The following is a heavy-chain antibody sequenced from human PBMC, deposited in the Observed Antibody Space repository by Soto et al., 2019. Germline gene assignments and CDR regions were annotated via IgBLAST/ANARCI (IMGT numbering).Heavy chain of an antibody. J-gene: IGHJ4*02. CDR3: ARERQWDPLPY. D-gene: IGHD1-26*01. V-gene: IGHV1-18*04. Sequence: ASVKVSCKASGYTFSNYGITWVRQAPGQGLEWMGWVSAYNRNTNYAQKFEDRVTMTTDTSTGTAYMELRSLRSDDTAVYFCARERQWDPLPYWGQGILVTVSS. CDR1: GYTFSNYG. CDR2: VSAYNRNT.